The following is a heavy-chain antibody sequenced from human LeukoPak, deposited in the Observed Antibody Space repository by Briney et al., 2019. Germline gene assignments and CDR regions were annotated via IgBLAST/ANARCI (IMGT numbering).Heavy chain of an antibody. Sequence: GGPLKLSFTASGLTLSNYGMIWVRQAQGKGLQWVAKIKQDGSEKYYVDSVKGRFTISRDNAENSLYLQMNSLRVEDTAVYYCAARSSGNPYFWGQGTLVTVSS. D-gene: IGHD1-26*01. CDR3: AARSSGNPYF. CDR1: GLTLSNYG. V-gene: IGHV3-7*03. J-gene: IGHJ4*02. CDR2: IKQDGSEK.